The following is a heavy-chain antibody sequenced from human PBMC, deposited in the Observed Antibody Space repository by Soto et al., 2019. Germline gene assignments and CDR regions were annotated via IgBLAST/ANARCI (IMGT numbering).Heavy chain of an antibody. D-gene: IGHD7-27*01. CDR3: VRDLNWAFDQ. J-gene: IGHJ5*02. CDR1: GFTFSAYS. CDR2: IGPTSNDI. V-gene: IGHV3-48*02. Sequence: PGGSRRRSCAASGFTFSAYSMNGVRQAPGKGLEWVSYIGPTSNDITYADAVKGRFTFSRDNAKNSLYLQMNSLRDEDTAVYYCVRDLNWAFDQWGRGTLVTVSS.